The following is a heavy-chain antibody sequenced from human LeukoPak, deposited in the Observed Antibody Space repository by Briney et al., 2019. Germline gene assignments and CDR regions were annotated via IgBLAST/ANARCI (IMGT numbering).Heavy chain of an antibody. D-gene: IGHD3-3*01. CDR3: ARAEQRRFGEGYFDY. CDR1: GGSISTYY. J-gene: IGHJ4*02. Sequence: SETLSLTCTVFGGSISTYYWSWIRQPPGKGLGWIGYIYYSGSINYNPSLKSRVTISVDTSKNQFSLKLSSVTAADTAVYYCARAEQRRFGEGYFDYWGQGTLVTVSS. CDR2: IYYSGSI. V-gene: IGHV4-59*08.